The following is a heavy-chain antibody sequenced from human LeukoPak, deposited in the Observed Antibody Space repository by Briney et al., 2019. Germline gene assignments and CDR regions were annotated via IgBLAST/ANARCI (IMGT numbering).Heavy chain of an antibody. J-gene: IGHJ4*02. CDR1: GGSFSGYY. D-gene: IGHD3-16*02. CDR2: INHSGST. Sequence: SETLSLTCAVYGGSFSGYYWSWIRQPPGKGLEWIGEINHSGSTNYNPSLKSRVTISVDTSKNQFSLKLSSVTAADTAVYYCAIITFGGVIVLDYWGQGTLVTVSS. V-gene: IGHV4-34*01. CDR3: AIITFGGVIVLDY.